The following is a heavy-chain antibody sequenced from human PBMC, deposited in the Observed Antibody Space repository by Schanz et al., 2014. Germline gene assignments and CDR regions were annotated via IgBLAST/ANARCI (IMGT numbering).Heavy chain of an antibody. V-gene: IGHV1-69*02. CDR2: IIPITGIT. CDR3: AKALGLRPFDY. CDR1: GDTFRSYT. D-gene: IGHD2-21*01. Sequence: QVQLVQSGAEVKKPGSSVKVSCKASGDTFRSYTINWVRHAPGQGLEWMGRIIPITGITNYAQKFQGRVTFTADTSTSTAFLEVNSLRSEDTAFYYCAKALGLRPFDYWGQGTLVTVSS. J-gene: IGHJ4*02.